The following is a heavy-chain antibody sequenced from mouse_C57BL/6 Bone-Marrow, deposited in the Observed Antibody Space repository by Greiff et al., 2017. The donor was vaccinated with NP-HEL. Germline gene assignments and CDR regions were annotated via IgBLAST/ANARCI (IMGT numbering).Heavy chain of an antibody. CDR1: GYSITSGYY. V-gene: IGHV3-6*01. J-gene: IGHJ1*03. Sequence: EVQLQESGPGLVKPSQSLSLTCSVTGYSITSGYYWNWIRQFPGNKLEWMGYISYDGSNNYNPSLKNRISITRDTSKNQFFLKLNSVTTEDTATYYCASDHCNGSVRDVWGTGTTVTVSS. CDR3: ASDHCNGSVRDV. CDR2: ISYDGSN. D-gene: IGHD1-1*01.